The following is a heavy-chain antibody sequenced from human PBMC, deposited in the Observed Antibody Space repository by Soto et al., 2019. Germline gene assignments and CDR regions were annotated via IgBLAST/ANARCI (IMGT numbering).Heavy chain of an antibody. CDR2: INWNGGGT. CDR1: GFTSEDIA. CDR3: ARNYDSSGYGWHDY. D-gene: IGHD3-22*01. Sequence: GCLRVFCTASGFTSEDIAVSCVRQATGKGLEWVSGINWNGGGTDYADSVKGRFTISRDNAKNSLYLQMNSLRAEDTALYYCARNYDSSGYGWHDYWARGTLVTVSS. J-gene: IGHJ4*02. V-gene: IGHV3-20*04.